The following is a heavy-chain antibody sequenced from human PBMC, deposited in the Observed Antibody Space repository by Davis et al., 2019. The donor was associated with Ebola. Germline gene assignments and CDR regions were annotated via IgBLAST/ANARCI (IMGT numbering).Heavy chain of an antibody. V-gene: IGHV4-39*02. CDR3: ARENTVTRSNYYYYGMDV. CDR1: GGSTSSIRYY. CDR2: IYPSRST. D-gene: IGHD4-17*01. J-gene: IGHJ6*04. Sequence: MPSETLSLTCPVSGGSTSSIRYYWGWSRQPPGKGLEWIGRIYPSRSTYYNPSLKSRVTISVDTSKNQFSLKLSSVTAADTAVYYCARENTVTRSNYYYYGMDVWGKGTTVTVSS.